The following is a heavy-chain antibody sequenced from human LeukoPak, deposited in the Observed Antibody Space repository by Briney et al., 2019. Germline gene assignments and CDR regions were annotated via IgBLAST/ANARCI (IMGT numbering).Heavy chain of an antibody. Sequence: GGSLRLSCAASGFRFNTYWMSWVRQAPGKGLEWVANIKQDGNEKYYADSVKGRFTISRDNGKNSLDLQMNSLRADDTAVYYCARDTLGEGEDANYAVYYFDYWGQGTLVTVSS. CDR1: GFRFNTYW. J-gene: IGHJ4*02. D-gene: IGHD4/OR15-4a*01. V-gene: IGHV3-7*01. CDR3: ARDTLGEGEDANYAVYYFDY. CDR2: IKQDGNEK.